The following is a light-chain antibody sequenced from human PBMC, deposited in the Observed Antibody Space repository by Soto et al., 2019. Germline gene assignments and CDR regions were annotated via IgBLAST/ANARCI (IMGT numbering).Light chain of an antibody. CDR1: QSVSSSY. CDR2: GAS. V-gene: IGKV3-20*01. CDR3: QQYGSKIT. J-gene: IGKJ5*01. Sequence: SLGPLSLSPGERATLSCRASQSVSSSYLAWYQQKPGQAPRLLIYGASSRATGIPDRFSGSGSGTDFTLTISRLEPEDFAVYYCQQYGSKITFGQGTRLEIK.